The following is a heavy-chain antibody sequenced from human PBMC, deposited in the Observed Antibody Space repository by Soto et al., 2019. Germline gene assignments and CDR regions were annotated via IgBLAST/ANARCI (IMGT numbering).Heavy chain of an antibody. CDR2: IWYDGSNK. CDR1: GFTFSSYG. J-gene: IGHJ4*02. V-gene: IGHV3-33*01. D-gene: IGHD1-1*01. CDR3: ARGGDNWNDFGPDNQFYFDY. Sequence: PGGSLRLSCAASGFTFSSYGMHWVRQAPGKGLEWVAVIWYDGSNKYYADSVKGRFTISRDNSKNTLYLQMNSLRAEDTAVYYCARGGDNWNDFGPDNQFYFDYWGQGTPVTVSS.